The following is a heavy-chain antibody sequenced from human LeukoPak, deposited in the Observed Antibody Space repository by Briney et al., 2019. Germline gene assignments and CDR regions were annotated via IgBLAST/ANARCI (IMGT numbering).Heavy chain of an antibody. J-gene: IGHJ4*02. CDR2: ISSSGSTI. CDR1: GFTFSSYE. Sequence: GGSPRLSCAASGFTFSSYEMNWVRQAPGKGLEWVSYISSSGSTIYYADSVKGRFTISRDNAKNSLYLQMNSLRAEDTAVYYCARATGCIGSRCHSAFDYWGQGTLVTVSS. D-gene: IGHD2-2*01. V-gene: IGHV3-48*03. CDR3: ARATGCIGSRCHSAFDY.